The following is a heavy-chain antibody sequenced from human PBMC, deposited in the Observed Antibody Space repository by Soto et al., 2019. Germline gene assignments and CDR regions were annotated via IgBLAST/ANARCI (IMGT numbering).Heavy chain of an antibody. CDR1: GGAISSGGYY. D-gene: IGHD3-10*01. CDR2: IYYSGST. Sequence: QVQLQESGPGLVKPSQTLSLTCTVSGGAISSGGYYWSWIRQHPGKGLEWIGYIYYSGSTYYNPSLKNRVTTSVDTSKNHFSLKLSSVTAADTAVYYCAYYGSGKGWFDPWGQGTLVTVSS. CDR3: AYYGSGKGWFDP. J-gene: IGHJ5*02. V-gene: IGHV4-31*03.